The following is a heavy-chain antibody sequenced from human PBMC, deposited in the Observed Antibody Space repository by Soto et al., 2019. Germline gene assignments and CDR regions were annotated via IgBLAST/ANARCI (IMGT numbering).Heavy chain of an antibody. Sequence: SETLSLTCTVSGESIATGAFYWSWIRLQSGKGPEWIGSIFYAGDTYYNPSLKSRVEISLDGSQNQFSLNLRSVTAADTPVYYCAREGDYRTWFEPWGPGTLVTVSS. J-gene: IGHJ5*02. CDR2: IFYAGDT. V-gene: IGHV4-31*03. CDR1: GESIATGAFY. D-gene: IGHD4-17*01. CDR3: AREGDYRTWFEP.